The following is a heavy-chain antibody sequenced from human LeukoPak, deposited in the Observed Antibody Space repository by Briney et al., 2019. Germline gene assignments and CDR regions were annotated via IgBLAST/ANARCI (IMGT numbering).Heavy chain of an antibody. CDR2: ISGSGGST. CDR3: ARIFQGYCSGGSCYIHY. Sequence: GGSLRLSCAASGFTFSSYAMSWVRQAPGKGLEWVSAISGSGGSTYYADFVKGRFTISRDNSKNTLYLQMNSLRAEDTAVYYCARIFQGYCSGGSCYIHYWGQGTLVTVSS. V-gene: IGHV3-23*01. CDR1: GFTFSSYA. J-gene: IGHJ4*02. D-gene: IGHD2-15*01.